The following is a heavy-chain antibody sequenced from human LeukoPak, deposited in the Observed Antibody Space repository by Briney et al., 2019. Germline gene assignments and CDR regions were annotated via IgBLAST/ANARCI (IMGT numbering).Heavy chain of an antibody. D-gene: IGHD6-13*01. CDR3: ARDFAAAVSLNAFDI. V-gene: IGHV3-48*04. J-gene: IGHJ3*02. Sequence: GGSLRLSCAASGFTFSSYAMSWVRQAPGKGLEWVSYISSSSSTIYYADSVKGRFTISRDSAKNSLYLQMNSLRAEDTAVYYCARDFAAAVSLNAFDIWGQGTMVTVSS. CDR1: GFTFSSYA. CDR2: ISSSSSTI.